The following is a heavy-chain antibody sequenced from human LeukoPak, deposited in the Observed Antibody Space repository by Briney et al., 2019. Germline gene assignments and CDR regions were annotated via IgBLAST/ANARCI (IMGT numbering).Heavy chain of an antibody. Sequence: ASVKVSCKASGYTFTSCYMQWVRQAPGQGLEWMGIINPSGGSTSYAQKFQGRVTMTRDTSTSTVYMELSSLRSEDTAVYYCARERQMATIPFDYWGQGTLVTVSS. J-gene: IGHJ4*02. CDR1: GYTFTSCY. D-gene: IGHD5-24*01. CDR2: INPSGGST. V-gene: IGHV1-46*01. CDR3: ARERQMATIPFDY.